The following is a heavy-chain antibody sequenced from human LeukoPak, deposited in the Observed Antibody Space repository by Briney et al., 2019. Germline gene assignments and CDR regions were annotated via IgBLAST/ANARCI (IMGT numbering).Heavy chain of an antibody. V-gene: IGHV4-34*01. CDR3: ARSEVGATTTFDY. CDR2: INHSGST. Sequence: SETLSLTCAVYGGSFSGHYWSWIRQPPGKGLEWIGEINHSGSTNYNPSLKSRVTISVDTSKNQFSLKLSSVTAADTAVYYCARSEVGATTTFDYWGQGTLVTVSS. CDR1: GGSFSGHY. D-gene: IGHD1-26*01. J-gene: IGHJ4*02.